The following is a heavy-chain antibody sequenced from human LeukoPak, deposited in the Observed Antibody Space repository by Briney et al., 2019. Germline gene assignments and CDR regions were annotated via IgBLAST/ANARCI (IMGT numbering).Heavy chain of an antibody. CDR3: ARDYYGGKDY. CDR1: GFTFSSYW. Sequence: PGGSLRLSCAASGFTFSSYWMHWVRQALGQGLVWVSRINSDGSSTSYADSVKGRFTISRDNAKNTLYLQMNSLRAEDTAVYYCARDYYGGKDYWGQGTPVTVSS. D-gene: IGHD4-23*01. V-gene: IGHV3-74*01. J-gene: IGHJ4*02. CDR2: INSDGSST.